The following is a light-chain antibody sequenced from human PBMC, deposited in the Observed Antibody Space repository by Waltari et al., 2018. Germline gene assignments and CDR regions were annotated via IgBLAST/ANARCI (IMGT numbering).Light chain of an antibody. CDR1: TSTIGSNT. Sequence: QSVLTQPPSASGTPGQRVTISCSGSTSTIGSNTVNCYRQLPGTAPKLLIYTNNQRPEGVPDRFSGSKAGTSASLAISGLQAEDEADYYCAAWDDSLIWVFGGGTKLTVL. V-gene: IGLV1-44*01. CDR3: AAWDDSLIWV. CDR2: TNN. J-gene: IGLJ3*02.